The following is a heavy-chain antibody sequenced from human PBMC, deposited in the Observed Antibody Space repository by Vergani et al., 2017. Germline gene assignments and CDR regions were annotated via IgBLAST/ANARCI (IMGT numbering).Heavy chain of an antibody. CDR2: IYYSGST. CDR1: GGSISSSSYY. CDR3: ARPLATIGRTSDWFDP. D-gene: IGHD5-12*01. V-gene: IGHV4-39*01. J-gene: IGHJ5*02. Sequence: QLQLQESGPGLVKPSETLSLTCTVSGGSISSSSYYWGWIRQPPGKGLEWIGSIYYSGSTYYNPSLKSRVTISVDTSKNQFSLKLSSVTAADTAVYYCARPLATIGRTSDWFDPWGQGTLVTVSS.